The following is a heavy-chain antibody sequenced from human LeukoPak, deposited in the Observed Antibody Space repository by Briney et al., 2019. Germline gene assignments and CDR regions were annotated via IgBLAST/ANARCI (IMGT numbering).Heavy chain of an antibody. CDR1: GYRFTSYW. D-gene: IGHD4-17*01. J-gene: IGHJ5*02. CDR3: ARYAKYGDYLNWFDP. CDR2: IYPGDSDT. V-gene: IGHV5-51*01. Sequence: GEALKISFKGSGYRFTSYWIGWVRPMPGKGLGWMGIIYPGDSDTRYSPSFQGQVTISADKSISTAYLQWSSLKASDTAMYYCARYAKYGDYLNWFDPWGQGTLVTVSS.